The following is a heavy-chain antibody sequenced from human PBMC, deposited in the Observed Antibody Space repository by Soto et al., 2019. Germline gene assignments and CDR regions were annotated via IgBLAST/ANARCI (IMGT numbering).Heavy chain of an antibody. CDR2: IWYDGSNK. CDR3: ARGQWLEYYYYGMDV. V-gene: IGHV3-33*01. J-gene: IGHJ6*02. CDR1: GFTFSSYG. Sequence: QVQLVESGGGVVQPGRSLRLSCAASGFTFSSYGMHWVRQAPGKGLEWVAVIWYDGSNKYYADSVKGRFTISRDNSKNTLYLQMNRLRAEDTAVYYCARGQWLEYYYYGMDVWGQGTTVTVSS. D-gene: IGHD6-19*01.